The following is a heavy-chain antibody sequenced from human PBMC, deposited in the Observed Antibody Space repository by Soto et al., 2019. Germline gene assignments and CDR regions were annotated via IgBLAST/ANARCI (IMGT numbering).Heavy chain of an antibody. V-gene: IGHV3-43*01. J-gene: IGHJ6*02. CDR3: ARETLSFGSALDV. CDR2: ITWNGGNT. CDR1: GFRFDDYN. Sequence: SLRLSCAASGFRFDDYNMHWVRQAPGKGLEWVSLITWNGGNTYYADSVKGRFTISRDGTTQSVFLQMTSLKREDTGLYYCARETLSFGSALDVWGQGTTVPVSS. D-gene: IGHD3-3*01.